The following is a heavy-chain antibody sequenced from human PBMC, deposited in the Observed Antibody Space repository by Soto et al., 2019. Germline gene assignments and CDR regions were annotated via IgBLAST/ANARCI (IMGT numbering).Heavy chain of an antibody. CDR1: GDSISGSPYY. J-gene: IGHJ4*02. Sequence: QVQLQQSGPGLVMPSETLSLTCTVSGDSISGSPYYWGWIRQPPGKRLEWIGSIFYDGYTVYTPSLKIRVPIPVDTSKNQFSLNLTSVAAADTATYFCARLQTAVAHYWGQGILVTVSS. CDR2: IFYDGYT. CDR3: ARLQTAVAHY. V-gene: IGHV4-39*01. D-gene: IGHD6-19*01.